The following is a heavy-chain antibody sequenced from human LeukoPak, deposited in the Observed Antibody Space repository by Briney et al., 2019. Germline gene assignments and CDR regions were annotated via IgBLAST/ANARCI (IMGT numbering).Heavy chain of an antibody. V-gene: IGHV4-61*02. CDR1: GGSISSGTFF. J-gene: IGHJ4*02. Sequence: KPSETLSLTCTVSGGSISSGTFFWSWIRQPAGKGLEWIGRIYTGGSTNYNPSLKSRVTISVDTSKNQFSLKLSSVTAADTAVYYCARESDPTVRTPRPIDYWGQGTLVTVSS. CDR3: ARESDPTVRTPRPIDY. CDR2: IYTGGST. D-gene: IGHD1/OR15-1a*01.